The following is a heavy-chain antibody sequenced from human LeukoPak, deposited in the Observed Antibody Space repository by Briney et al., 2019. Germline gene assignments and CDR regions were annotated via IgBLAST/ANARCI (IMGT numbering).Heavy chain of an antibody. V-gene: IGHV3-30*18. D-gene: IGHD3-16*01. CDR3: AKARIGATSDLDY. CDR1: GFTFSSYG. J-gene: IGHJ4*02. CDR2: TSNGGSNK. Sequence: GGSLRLSCAASGFTFSSYGMHWVRQAPGKGLEWVALTSNGGSNKYYGVSVKGRFTISRDNSKNTLYLQMNSLRADDTAVYYCAKARIGATSDLDYWGQGTLVTVSS.